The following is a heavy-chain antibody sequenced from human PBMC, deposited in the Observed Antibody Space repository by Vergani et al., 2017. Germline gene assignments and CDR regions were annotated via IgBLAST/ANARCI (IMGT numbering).Heavy chain of an antibody. V-gene: IGHV4-34*01. CDR2: IRHDGIT. D-gene: IGHD3-10*01. CDR1: GGSFNDYW. CDR3: AREGYYGSGSYYPNWFDP. J-gene: IGHJ5*02. Sequence: QAQLQQWGAGLLKPSETLSLTCAIYGGSFNDYWWTWIRQPPGKGLEWIGEIRHDGITHYNPSLKSRVTISVDTSKNQFSLKLSSVTAADTAVYYCAREGYYGSGSYYPNWFDPWGQGTLVTVSS.